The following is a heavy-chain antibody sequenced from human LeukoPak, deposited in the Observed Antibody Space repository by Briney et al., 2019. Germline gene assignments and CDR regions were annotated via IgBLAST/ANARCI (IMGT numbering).Heavy chain of an antibody. CDR3: ARVSGSASYHVDY. V-gene: IGHV4-34*01. D-gene: IGHD1-26*01. J-gene: IGHJ4*02. CDR2: INHSGST. CDR1: GGSFSGYY. Sequence: SETLSLTCAVYGGSFSGYYWSWIRQPPGKGLEWIGEINHSGSTNYNPSLKSRVTISVDTSKNQFSLKLSSVTAADTAVYYCARVSGSASYHVDYWGQGTLVTVSS.